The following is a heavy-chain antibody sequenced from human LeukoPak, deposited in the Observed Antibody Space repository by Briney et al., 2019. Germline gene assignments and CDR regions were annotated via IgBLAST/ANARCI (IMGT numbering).Heavy chain of an antibody. Sequence: SETLSLTCAVYGGSFSGYYWSWIRQPPGKGLGWIGEINHSGSTNYNPSLKSRVTISVDTSKNQFSLKLSSVTAADTAVYYCARAIPSSVAGIDYWGQGTLVTVSS. D-gene: IGHD6-19*01. CDR3: ARAIPSSVAGIDY. V-gene: IGHV4-34*01. J-gene: IGHJ4*02. CDR1: GGSFSGYY. CDR2: INHSGST.